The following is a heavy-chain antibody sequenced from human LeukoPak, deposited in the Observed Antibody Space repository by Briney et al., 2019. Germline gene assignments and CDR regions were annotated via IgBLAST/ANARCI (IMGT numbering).Heavy chain of an antibody. J-gene: IGHJ4*02. D-gene: IGHD6-19*01. V-gene: IGHV4-39*01. CDR3: ARLALGSGWPFDY. CDR2: IYYSGST. CDR1: GGSISSNSYY. Sequence: SQTLSLTCTVSGGSISSNSYYWGWIRQPPGKGLEWIGSIYYSGSTYYNPSLKSRVTISVDTSKNQFSLKLSSVTAADTAVYYCARLALGSGWPFDYWGQGTLVTVSS.